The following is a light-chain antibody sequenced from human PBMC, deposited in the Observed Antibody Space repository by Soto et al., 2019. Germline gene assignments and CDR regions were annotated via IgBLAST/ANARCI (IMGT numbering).Light chain of an antibody. Sequence: DIQMTQSPSSLSASVGDRVTITCRASQGIREDLGWYQQKPGKAPKRLIYAASSLPSGVPSRFSGSGSGTEFTLPISSLQPEDFAAYYCLQHNSYPFTFGQGTKLEIK. J-gene: IGKJ2*01. CDR1: QGIRED. CDR2: AAS. V-gene: IGKV1-17*01. CDR3: LQHNSYPFT.